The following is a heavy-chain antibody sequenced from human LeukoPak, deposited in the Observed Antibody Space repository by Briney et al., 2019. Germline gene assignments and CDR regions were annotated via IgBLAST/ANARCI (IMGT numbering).Heavy chain of an antibody. V-gene: IGHV4-59*01. J-gene: IGHJ4*02. CDR2: IYYSGST. CDR1: GGSISSYY. D-gene: IGHD6-19*01. Sequence: PSETLSLTCTVSGGSISSYYWSWIRQPPGKGLEGIGYIYYSGSTNYDPSLKSRVNISVDTSKDQFSLKLSSVTAAGTAVYYCAASWGGWYYFDYWGQGTLVTVSA. CDR3: AASWGGWYYFDY.